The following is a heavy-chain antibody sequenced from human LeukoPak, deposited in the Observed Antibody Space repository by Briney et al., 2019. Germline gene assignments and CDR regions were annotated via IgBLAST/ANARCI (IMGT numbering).Heavy chain of an antibody. CDR2: INTNTGNP. Sequence: ASVNVSCKASGYTFTSYAMNWVRQAPGQGLEWMGWINTNTGNPTYAQGFTGRFVFSLDTSVNTAYLQISSLKAEDTAVYYCARVSDYVWGSYSFDPWGQGTLVTVSS. CDR1: GYTFTSYA. V-gene: IGHV7-4-1*02. J-gene: IGHJ5*02. CDR3: ARVSDYVWGSYSFDP. D-gene: IGHD3-16*01.